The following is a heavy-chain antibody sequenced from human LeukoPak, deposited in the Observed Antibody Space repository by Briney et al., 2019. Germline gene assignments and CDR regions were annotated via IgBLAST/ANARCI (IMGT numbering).Heavy chain of an antibody. Sequence: SGGSLRLSCAASGFTFSSSSMNWVRQAPGKGLEWLSYISGSSSTIYYADSVKGRFTISRDNAENSLYLQMNSLRDEDTAVYYCARDQRAYCSTTSCKYNWFDPWGQGTLVTVSS. CDR1: GFTFSSSS. CDR2: ISGSSSTI. CDR3: ARDQRAYCSTTSCKYNWFDP. J-gene: IGHJ5*02. D-gene: IGHD2-2*01. V-gene: IGHV3-48*02.